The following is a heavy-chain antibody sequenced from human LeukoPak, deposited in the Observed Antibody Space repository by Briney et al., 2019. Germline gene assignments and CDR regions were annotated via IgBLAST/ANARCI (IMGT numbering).Heavy chain of an antibody. J-gene: IGHJ5*02. CDR3: ARDPNIAAAGTLTNWFDP. Sequence: GGSLRLSCAASGFIFSDYYMSWIRQAPGKGLEWVSYISSSSSYRNYADSVKGRFTISRDNAKNSLYLQMNSLRAEDTAVYYCARDPNIAAAGTLTNWFDPWGQGTLITVSS. CDR1: GFIFSDYY. V-gene: IGHV3-11*05. CDR2: ISSSSSYR. D-gene: IGHD6-13*01.